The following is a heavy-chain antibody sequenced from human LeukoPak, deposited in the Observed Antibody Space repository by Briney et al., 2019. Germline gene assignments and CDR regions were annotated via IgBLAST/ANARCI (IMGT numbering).Heavy chain of an antibody. J-gene: IGHJ5*02. CDR1: GFTFSSYE. CDR2: ISSAGTTK. Sequence: GGSLRLSCAASGFTFSSYEMNWVRQAPGKGLEWVSYISSAGTTKIYADSVKGRFTISRDNAKNSLYLQMNSLRAEDTAVYYCARDYWFDPWGHGTLVTVSS. V-gene: IGHV3-48*03. CDR3: ARDYWFDP.